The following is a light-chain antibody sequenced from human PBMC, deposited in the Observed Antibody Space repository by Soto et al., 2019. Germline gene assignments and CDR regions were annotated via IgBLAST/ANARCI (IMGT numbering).Light chain of an antibody. V-gene: IGKV1-5*01. CDR2: DAS. J-gene: IGKJ1*01. CDR3: QQYNSYSLT. CDR1: QSISSW. Sequence: DIQMTQSPSTLSASVGDRVTITCRASQSISSWLAWYQQKPGKAPKLLIYDASSLESGVPSRFSGSGSGTEFTLHISSLQPDDFALYYCQQYNSYSLTFGQGTKVDI.